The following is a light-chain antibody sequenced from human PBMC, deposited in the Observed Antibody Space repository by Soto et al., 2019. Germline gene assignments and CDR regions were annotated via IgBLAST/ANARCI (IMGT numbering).Light chain of an antibody. Sequence: DIVLTQSPGTLSLSPGERATLSCRASQSVSNFYLAWYQQNPGQAPRLLIYDASTRATGIPDRFSGSGSGTDFTLTISRLEPEDFAVYCCQHYGSSRTLGQGRKVDI. CDR2: DAS. V-gene: IGKV3-20*01. J-gene: IGKJ1*01. CDR3: QHYGSSRT. CDR1: QSVSNFY.